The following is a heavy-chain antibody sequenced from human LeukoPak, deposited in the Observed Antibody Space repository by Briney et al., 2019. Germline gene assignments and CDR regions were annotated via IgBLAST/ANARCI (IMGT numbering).Heavy chain of an antibody. D-gene: IGHD3-22*01. CDR2: ISANTGNT. V-gene: IGHV1-18*01. CDR1: GYTFTNNG. Sequence: ASVKVSCTASGYTFTNNGLTWVRQAPGQGLEWMGWISANTGNTNYAQKFQGRVTMTTDTFTNTAYMELRSLRSDDTAVYYCAKPRNYYDNGGYYNYFDPWGQGTLVTVSS. J-gene: IGHJ5*02. CDR3: AKPRNYYDNGGYYNYFDP.